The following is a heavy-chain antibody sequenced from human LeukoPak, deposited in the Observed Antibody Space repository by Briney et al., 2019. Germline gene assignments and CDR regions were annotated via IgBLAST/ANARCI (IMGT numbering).Heavy chain of an antibody. V-gene: IGHV1-2*02. D-gene: IGHD6-13*01. J-gene: IGHJ6*03. CDR3: ASEWYSSRRVAGPYMDV. CDR2: INPNSGGT. CDR1: GYTFTGYY. Sequence: GASVKVSCKASGYTFTGYYMHWVRQAPGQGLEWMGWINPNSGGTNYAQKFQGRVTMTRDTSISTAYMELSRLRSDDTAVYYCASEWYSSRRVAGPYMDVWGKGTTVTVSS.